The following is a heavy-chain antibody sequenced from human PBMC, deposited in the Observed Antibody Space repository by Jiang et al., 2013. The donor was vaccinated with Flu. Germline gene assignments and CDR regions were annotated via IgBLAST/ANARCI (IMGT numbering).Heavy chain of an antibody. Sequence: PGLVKPSQTLSLTCTVSGGSISSGDYYWSWIRQPPGKGLEWIGYIYYSGSTYYNPSLKSRVTISVDTSKNHFSLKLSAVTATDTAVYFCARVRGSGWSGNVFDYWGQGTLVTVSS. CDR1: GGSISSGDYY. J-gene: IGHJ4*02. V-gene: IGHV4-30-4*01. D-gene: IGHD6-19*01. CDR3: ARVRGSGWSGNVFDY. CDR2: IYYSGST.